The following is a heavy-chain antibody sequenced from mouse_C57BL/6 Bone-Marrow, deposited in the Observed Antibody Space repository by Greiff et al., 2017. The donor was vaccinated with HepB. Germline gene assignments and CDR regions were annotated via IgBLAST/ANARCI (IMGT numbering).Heavy chain of an antibody. D-gene: IGHD1-1*01. Sequence: VQVVESGAELARPGASVKLSCKASGYTFTSYGISWVKQRTGQGLEWIGEIYPRSGNTYYNEKFKGKATLTADKSSSTAYMELRSLTSEDSAVYFCARKDYGSSLDYWGQGTTLTVSS. CDR3: ARKDYGSSLDY. V-gene: IGHV1-81*01. J-gene: IGHJ2*01. CDR1: GYTFTSYG. CDR2: IYPRSGNT.